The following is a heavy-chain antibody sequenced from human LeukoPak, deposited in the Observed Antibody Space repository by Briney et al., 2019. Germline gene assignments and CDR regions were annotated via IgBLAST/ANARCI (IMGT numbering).Heavy chain of an antibody. Sequence: SETLSLTCTVSGGSISSYYWSWIRQPPGKGLEWIGYIYYSGSTNYNPSLKSRVTISVDTSKNQFSLKLSSVTAADTAVYYCARDGATYDSSGLDYWGQGTLVTVSS. J-gene: IGHJ4*02. CDR1: GGSISSYY. CDR3: ARDGATYDSSGLDY. D-gene: IGHD3-22*01. V-gene: IGHV4-59*01. CDR2: IYYSGST.